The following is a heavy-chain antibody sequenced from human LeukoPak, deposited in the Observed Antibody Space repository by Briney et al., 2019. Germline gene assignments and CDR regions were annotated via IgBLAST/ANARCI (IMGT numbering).Heavy chain of an antibody. CDR1: GGSISSSSYY. CDR2: IYYSGST. Sequence: SETLSLTCTVSGGSISSSSYYWGWIRQPPGKGLEWIGSIYYSGSTYYNPSLKSRVTISVDTSKDQFSLKLSSVTAADTAVYYCARLNYYGSGSPTGDYWGQGTLVTVSS. V-gene: IGHV4-39*01. J-gene: IGHJ4*02. D-gene: IGHD3-10*01. CDR3: ARLNYYGSGSPTGDY.